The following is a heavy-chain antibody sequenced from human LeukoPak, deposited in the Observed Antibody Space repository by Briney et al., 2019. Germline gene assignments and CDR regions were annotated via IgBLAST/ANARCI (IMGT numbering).Heavy chain of an antibody. CDR2: INHSGST. CDR1: GGSFSGYY. CDR3: ARGYIVVVVAATDSFYDY. Sequence: SETLSLTCAVYGGSFSGYYWSWIRQPPGKGLEWIGEINHSGSTDYNPSLKSRVTISVDTSKNQYSLKLSSVTAADTAVYYCARGYIVVVVAATDSFYDYWGQGTLVTVSS. D-gene: IGHD2-15*01. V-gene: IGHV4-34*01. J-gene: IGHJ4*02.